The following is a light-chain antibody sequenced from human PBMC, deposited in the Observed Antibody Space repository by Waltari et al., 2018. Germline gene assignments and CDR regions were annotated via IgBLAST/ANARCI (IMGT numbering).Light chain of an antibody. CDR3: CSYTSSSVSYV. J-gene: IGLJ1*01. CDR1: SSDVGAYDS. V-gene: IGLV2-14*01. CDR2: EVS. Sequence: QSALTQPASVSGSPGQSIAISCTGTSSDVGAYDSVSWYQQHTGKAPKLVIYEVSNRPPGVSNRFSGSRSGNTASLTISGLQAEDEADYYCCSYTSSSVSYVFGTGTRVTVL.